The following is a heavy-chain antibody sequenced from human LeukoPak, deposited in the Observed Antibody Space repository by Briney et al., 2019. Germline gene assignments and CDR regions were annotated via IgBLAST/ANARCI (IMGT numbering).Heavy chain of an antibody. CDR3: AKVASGSYYNWPFDY. J-gene: IGHJ4*02. D-gene: IGHD1-26*01. CDR2: ISGSGDKS. V-gene: IGHV3-23*01. Sequence: GGTLRLSCAASGFTFGSYGMNWVRQAPGKGLEWVSVISGSGDKSYYADSVKGRFTVSRDNSKNTLYLQMNSLRAEDTAVYYCAKVASGSYYNWPFDYWGQGTLVTVSS. CDR1: GFTFGSYG.